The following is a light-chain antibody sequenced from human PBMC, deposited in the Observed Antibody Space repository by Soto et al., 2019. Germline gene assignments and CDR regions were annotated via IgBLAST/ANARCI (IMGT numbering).Light chain of an antibody. V-gene: IGKV2-28*01. CDR3: MQALQTPFT. CDR2: LVS. CDR1: QSLLHSNGYKY. Sequence: DIVMTQCTLSLPVPRGEPASITCKFIQSLLHSNGYKYLDWYLQKPGHSPQLLIYLVSTRASGVPDRFSGSGSGTDFTLKISRVEAEYVGVYSCMQALQTPFTFGPGT. J-gene: IGKJ3*01.